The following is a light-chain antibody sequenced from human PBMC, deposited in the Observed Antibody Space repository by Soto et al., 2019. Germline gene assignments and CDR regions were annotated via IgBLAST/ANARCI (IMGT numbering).Light chain of an antibody. CDR2: NAS. CDR3: QQYGNSRGT. J-gene: IGKJ1*01. CDR1: QSVSSSY. Sequence: IVLAQSTGTLALSTGERATLSCRASQSVSSSYLAWYQQKPGHAPRLLIYNASSRATGIPDRFSGSGSGTDFTLTISRLEPEEFAVYYCQQYGNSRGTFGQGTKVDIK. V-gene: IGKV3-20*01.